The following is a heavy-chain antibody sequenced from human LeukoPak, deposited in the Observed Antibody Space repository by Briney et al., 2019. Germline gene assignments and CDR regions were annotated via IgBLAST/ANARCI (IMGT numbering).Heavy chain of an antibody. D-gene: IGHD2-15*01. CDR2: IRSDGSDT. Sequence: PGGSLRLSCAASGFTFSDTWMHWVRQAPGKGLVWVSRIRSDGSDTRYAESVKGRFTISRDNAKNTLYLQMNSLRAEDTAVYYCARTRLGYCSGGSCFSTLSDYWGQGTLVTVSS. J-gene: IGHJ4*02. CDR3: ARTRLGYCSGGSCFSTLSDY. V-gene: IGHV3-74*01. CDR1: GFTFSDTW.